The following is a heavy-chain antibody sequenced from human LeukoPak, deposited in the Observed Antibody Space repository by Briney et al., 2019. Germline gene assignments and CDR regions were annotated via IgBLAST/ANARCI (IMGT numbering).Heavy chain of an antibody. CDR1: GGSISSYY. CDR2: IYYSGST. Sequence: SETLSLTCTVSGGSISSYYWSWIRQPPGKGLEWIGYIYYSGSTNYNPSLKSRVTISVDTSKNQFSLKLSSVTAADTAVYYCARRDPYYYDSSFDYWGQGTLVTVSS. J-gene: IGHJ4*02. D-gene: IGHD3-22*01. CDR3: ARRDPYYYDSSFDY. V-gene: IGHV4-59*08.